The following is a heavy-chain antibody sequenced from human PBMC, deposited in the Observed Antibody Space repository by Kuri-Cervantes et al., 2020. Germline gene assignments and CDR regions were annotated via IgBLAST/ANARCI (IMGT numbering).Heavy chain of an antibody. Sequence: LSLTCAASGFTFSDYYMSWIRQAPGKGLEWVSYISSSGSTIYYADSVKGRFTISRDNAKNSLCLQMNSLRAEDTAVYYCARVWQKGFDPWGQGTLVTVSS. J-gene: IGHJ5*02. CDR1: GFTFSDYY. CDR2: ISSSGSTI. V-gene: IGHV3-11*04. CDR3: ARVWQKGFDP. D-gene: IGHD3-16*01.